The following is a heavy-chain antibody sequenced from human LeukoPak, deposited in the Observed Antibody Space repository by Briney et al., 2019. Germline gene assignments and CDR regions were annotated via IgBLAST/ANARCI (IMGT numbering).Heavy chain of an antibody. J-gene: IGHJ6*02. CDR2: ISAYNGNT. V-gene: IGHV1-18*01. CDR1: GYTFTSYG. CDR3: ASWGSYRYYYYYYGMDV. D-gene: IGHD3-16*02. Sequence: ASVKVSCKASGYTFTSYGISWVRQAPGQGLEWMGWISAYNGNTNYAQKLQGRVTMTTDTSTSTAYMELRSLRSDDTAVYYCASWGSYRYYYYYYGMDVWGQGTMVTVSS.